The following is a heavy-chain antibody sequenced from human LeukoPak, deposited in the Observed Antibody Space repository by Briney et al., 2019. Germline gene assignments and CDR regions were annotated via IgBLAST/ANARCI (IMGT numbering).Heavy chain of an antibody. CDR2: INYSGGHK. CDR3: AKDDSMTLDHFDY. V-gene: IGHV3-23*01. J-gene: IGHJ4*02. CDR1: GCTFSSYA. Sequence: GGSLRLSCAASGCTFSSYAMSWVRQAPGKGLEWVSGINYSGGHKYYADSVKGRFTMPRESYKNTLSLQMNSLTTEDTDVYYCAKDDSMTLDHFDYWGQGDLVTVSS. D-gene: IGHD4-11*01.